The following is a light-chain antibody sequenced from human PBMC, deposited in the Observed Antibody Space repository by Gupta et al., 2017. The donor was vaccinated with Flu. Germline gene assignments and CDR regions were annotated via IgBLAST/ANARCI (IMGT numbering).Light chain of an antibody. V-gene: IGLV3-10*01. Sequence: SYELTQPPSSSVSPGQTARILCSGDALPKKYAYWYQQKSGQAAVLIIYEDRKRPSGTPERFAGSSSGTMAILTSSGAQVEDEADYYRDSTDKSGNHRVFGGGTNLTV. CDR2: EDR. CDR3: DSTDKSGNHRV. CDR1: ALPKKY. J-gene: IGLJ3*02.